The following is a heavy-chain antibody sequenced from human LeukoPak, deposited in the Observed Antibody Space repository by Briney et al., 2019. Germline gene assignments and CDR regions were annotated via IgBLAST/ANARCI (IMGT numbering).Heavy chain of an antibody. D-gene: IGHD2-15*01. CDR1: GFTFSSYG. V-gene: IGHV3-33*01. CDR2: IWYDGSNK. Sequence: GGSLRLSCAVSGFTFSSYGMHWVRQAPGKRLEWVAVIWYDGSNKYYADSVKGRFTISRDNSKNTLYLQMNSLRAEDTAVYYCARDVDCSGGSCYLPYYYGMDVWGQGTTVTVSS. J-gene: IGHJ6*02. CDR3: ARDVDCSGGSCYLPYYYGMDV.